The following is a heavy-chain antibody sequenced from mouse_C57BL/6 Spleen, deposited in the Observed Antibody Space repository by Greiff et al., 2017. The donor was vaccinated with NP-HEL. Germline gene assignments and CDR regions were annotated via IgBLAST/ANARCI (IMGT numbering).Heavy chain of an antibody. J-gene: IGHJ2*01. CDR1: GFNIKDDY. V-gene: IGHV14-4*01. CDR3: TGTEDFDY. D-gene: IGHD3-3*01. CDR2: IDPENGDT. Sequence: VQLQQSGAELVRPGASVKLSCTASGFNIKDDYMHWVKQRPEQGLEWIGWIDPENGDTEYASKFQGKATITADTSSNTAYLQLSSLTSEDTAVYYCTGTEDFDYWGQGTTRTVSS.